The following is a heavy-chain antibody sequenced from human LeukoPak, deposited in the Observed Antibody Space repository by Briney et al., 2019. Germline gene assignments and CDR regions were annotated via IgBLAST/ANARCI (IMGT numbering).Heavy chain of an antibody. Sequence: SETLSLTCTVSGVSITSFYWSWIRQAPGKGLEWIGYIYHTGNTKNNPSLKSRVTISVDTSKNQFSLKLTSVTAADTAVYYCARGGGSYGLGDDTFDFWGQGTMVTVSS. CDR2: IYHTGNT. CDR1: GVSITSFY. J-gene: IGHJ3*01. V-gene: IGHV4-59*01. CDR3: ARGGGSYGLGDDTFDF. D-gene: IGHD5-18*01.